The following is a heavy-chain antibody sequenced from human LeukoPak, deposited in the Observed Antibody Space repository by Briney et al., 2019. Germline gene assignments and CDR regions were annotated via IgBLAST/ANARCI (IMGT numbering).Heavy chain of an antibody. D-gene: IGHD5-18*01. J-gene: IGHJ4*02. V-gene: IGHV3-21*01. CDR3: ARDSGTAMAVDY. CDR1: GFTFSSYS. Sequence: PGGSPRLSCAASGFTFSSYSMNWVRQAPGKGLEWVSSISSSSSYIYYADSVKGRFTISRDNAKNSLYLQMNSLRAEDTAVYYCARDSGTAMAVDYWGQGTLVTVSS. CDR2: ISSSSSYI.